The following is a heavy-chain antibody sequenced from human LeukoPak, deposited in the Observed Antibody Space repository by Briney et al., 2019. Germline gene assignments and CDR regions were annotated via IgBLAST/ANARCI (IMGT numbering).Heavy chain of an antibody. Sequence: PSETLSLTCTVSGYSISSGYCWGWIRQPPGKGLEWIGSIYHSGSTYYNPSLKSRVTISVDTSKNQFSLKLSSVTAADTAVYYCARDYPYYYDSSGPSAFDIWGQGTMVTVSS. CDR3: ARDYPYYYDSSGPSAFDI. D-gene: IGHD3-22*01. CDR1: GYSISSGYC. J-gene: IGHJ3*02. CDR2: IYHSGST. V-gene: IGHV4-38-2*02.